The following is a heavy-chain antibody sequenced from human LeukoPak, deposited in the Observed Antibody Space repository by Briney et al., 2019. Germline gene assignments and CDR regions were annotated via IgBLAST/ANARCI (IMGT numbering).Heavy chain of an antibody. CDR3: ARYSQRWLQHQFDY. CDR2: ISAYNGNT. Sequence: ASVKVSCKASGYTFTSYGISWVRQAPGQGLEWMGWISAYNGNTNYAQKLQGRVTMTTDTSTSTAYMELRSLRAEGTAVYYCARYSQRWLQHQFDYWGQGTLVTVSS. V-gene: IGHV1-18*01. J-gene: IGHJ4*02. CDR1: GYTFTSYG. D-gene: IGHD5-24*01.